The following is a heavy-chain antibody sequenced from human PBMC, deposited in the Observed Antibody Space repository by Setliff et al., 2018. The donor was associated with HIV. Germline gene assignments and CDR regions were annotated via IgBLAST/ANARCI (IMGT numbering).Heavy chain of an antibody. D-gene: IGHD6-13*01. CDR1: DGSFSAYY. CDR3: ARKGSSSRSQEYYYDF. V-gene: IGHV4-34*01. J-gene: IGHJ4*02. CDR2: INHSGNT. Sequence: SETLSLTCAVYDGSFSAYYWSWIRQPPGKGLEWIGEINHSGNTYYNPSLKSRVTTSVDTPKNQFSLKLNSVTALDTAVYYCARKGSSSRSQEYYYDFWGQGTLVTVSS.